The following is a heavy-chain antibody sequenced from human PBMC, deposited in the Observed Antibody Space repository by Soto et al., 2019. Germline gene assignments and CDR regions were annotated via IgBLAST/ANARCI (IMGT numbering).Heavy chain of an antibody. CDR2: INSDGSST. CDR1: GFTFSSYW. V-gene: IGHV3-74*01. J-gene: IGHJ4*02. CDR3: ASYDFWIGARNY. D-gene: IGHD3-3*01. Sequence: EVQLVESGGGLVQPGGSLRLSCAASGFTFSSYWMHWVRQAPGKGLVWVSRINSDGSSTSYADSVKGRFTISRDNAKNTLYLQMNSLRAEDTAVYYCASYDFWIGARNYWGQGTLVTVSS.